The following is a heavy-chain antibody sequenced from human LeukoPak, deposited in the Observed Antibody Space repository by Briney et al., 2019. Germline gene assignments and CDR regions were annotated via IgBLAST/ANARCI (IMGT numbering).Heavy chain of an antibody. CDR3: ARGSMATTKIWVWLDY. V-gene: IGHV1-69*13. CDR1: GGTFSGYA. CDR2: IIPIFGTA. D-gene: IGHD5-24*01. Sequence: SVKVSCKASGGTFSGYAISWVRQAPGQGPEWMGGIIPIFGTANYAQKFQGRVTITADESTSTAYMELSSLRSEDTAVYYCARGSMATTKIWVWLDYWGQGTLVTVSS. J-gene: IGHJ4*02.